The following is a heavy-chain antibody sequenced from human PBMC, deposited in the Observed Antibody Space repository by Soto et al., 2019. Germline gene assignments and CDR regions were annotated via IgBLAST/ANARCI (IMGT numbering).Heavy chain of an antibody. CDR1: GFTFSSYG. J-gene: IGHJ3*02. Sequence: GGSLRLSCAASGFTFSSYGMHWVRQALGKGLEWVAVISYDGSNKYYADSVKGRFTISRDNSKNTLYLQMNSLRAEDTAVYYCAKGFSSGWHDAFDIWGQGTMVTVSS. V-gene: IGHV3-30*18. D-gene: IGHD6-19*01. CDR2: ISYDGSNK. CDR3: AKGFSSGWHDAFDI.